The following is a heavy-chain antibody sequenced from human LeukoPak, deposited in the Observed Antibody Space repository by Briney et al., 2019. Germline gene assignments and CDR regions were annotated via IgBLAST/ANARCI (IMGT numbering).Heavy chain of an antibody. CDR2: IRYDGSNK. D-gene: IGHD3-10*01. V-gene: IGHV3-30*02. CDR1: GFTFSSYG. J-gene: IGHJ3*02. Sequence: PGGSLRLSCAASGFTFSSYGMHWVRQAPGKGLEWVAFIRYDGSNKYYADSVKGRFTISRDNSKNTLYLQMNSLRAEDTAVYYCAKDDPLGYGTGVGAFDIWGQGTMVTVSS. CDR3: AKDDPLGYGTGVGAFDI.